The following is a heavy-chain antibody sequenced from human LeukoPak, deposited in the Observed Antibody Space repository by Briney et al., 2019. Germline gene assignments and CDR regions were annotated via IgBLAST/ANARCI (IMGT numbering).Heavy chain of an antibody. CDR2: IYYSGST. D-gene: IGHD6-13*01. J-gene: IGHJ6*02. CDR1: GGSISSYY. CDR3: AREGAAAGMFYYYYGMDV. V-gene: IGHV4-59*01. Sequence: PSETLSLTCTVSGGSISSYYWSWIRQPPGKGLEWIGYIYYSGSTKYNPSLKSRVTISVDTSKNQFSLKLSSVTAADTAVYYCAREGAAAGMFYYYYGMDVWGQGTTVTVSS.